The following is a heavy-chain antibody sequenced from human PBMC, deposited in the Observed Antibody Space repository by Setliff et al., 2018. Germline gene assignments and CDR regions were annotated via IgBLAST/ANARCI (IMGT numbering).Heavy chain of an antibody. Sequence: AASVKVSCKTSGYNFITTGISWVRQAPGQGPEWMGCISPYNGNTNYAQKFQDRATMTTDTSTATVYMELKNLRSDDTAVYYCARSSGPRVVLAADFDYWGQGTLVTVSS. CDR1: GYNFITTG. CDR3: ARSSGPRVVLAADFDY. J-gene: IGHJ4*02. V-gene: IGHV1-18*01. D-gene: IGHD5-12*01. CDR2: ISPYNGNT.